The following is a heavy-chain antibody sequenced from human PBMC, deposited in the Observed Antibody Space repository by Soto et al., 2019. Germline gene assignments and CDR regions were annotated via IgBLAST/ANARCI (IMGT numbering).Heavy chain of an antibody. V-gene: IGHV3-30*18. D-gene: IGHD2-2*01. Sequence: LRRSFVASGFTFNNYAFHWGRQTAGTVLEWGAVISNDGSDKYYADSVKGRFTISRDNSKNTLHLQMDSLRAEDTAVYFCAKVRLAPETTFDFDSGGQ. CDR1: GFTFNNYA. CDR3: AKVRLAPETTFDFDS. J-gene: IGHJ4*02. CDR2: ISNDGSDK.